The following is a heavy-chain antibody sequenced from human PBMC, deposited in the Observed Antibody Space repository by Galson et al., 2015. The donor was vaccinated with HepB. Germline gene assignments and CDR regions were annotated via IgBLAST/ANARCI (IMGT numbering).Heavy chain of an antibody. CDR3: ASQFGGDSSGYYPEYFQH. CDR1: GYSFTSYW. J-gene: IGHJ1*01. CDR2: IYPGDSDT. D-gene: IGHD3-22*01. Sequence: QSGAEVKKPGESLKISCKGSGYSFTSYWIGWVRQMPGKGLEWMGIIYPGDSDTRYSPSFQGQVTISADKSISTAYLQWSSLKASDTAMYHCASQFGGDSSGYYPEYFQHWGQGTLVTVSS. V-gene: IGHV5-51*01.